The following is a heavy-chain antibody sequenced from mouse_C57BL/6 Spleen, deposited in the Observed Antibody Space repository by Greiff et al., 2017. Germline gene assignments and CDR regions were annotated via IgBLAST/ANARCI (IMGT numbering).Heavy chain of an antibody. Sequence: QVQLQQSGAELMKPGASVKLSCKASGYTFTGYWIEWVKQRPGHGLEWIGEILPGSGSTNYNEKFKGKATFTADTSSNTAYMQLSSLTTEDSAICDWARAGGFDEVFAYWGQGTLVTVSA. CDR2: ILPGSGST. J-gene: IGHJ3*01. CDR3: ARAGGFDEVFAY. V-gene: IGHV1-9*01. CDR1: GYTFTGYW.